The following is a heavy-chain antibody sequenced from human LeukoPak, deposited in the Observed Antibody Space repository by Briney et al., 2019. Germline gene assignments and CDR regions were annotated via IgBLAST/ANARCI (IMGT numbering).Heavy chain of an antibody. Sequence: GESLKISFQGSGYSFPTYWIGWVPQMPGKGLEWIETIYAGDSDTRYSPSFQGQVTIPADKSISTAYLQWSSLKASDTAMYYCASPGYDYGDYVCYWGKGTLVTVSS. J-gene: IGHJ4*02. CDR2: IYAGDSDT. V-gene: IGHV5-51*01. CDR3: ASPGYDYGDYVCY. CDR1: GYSFPTYW. D-gene: IGHD4-17*01.